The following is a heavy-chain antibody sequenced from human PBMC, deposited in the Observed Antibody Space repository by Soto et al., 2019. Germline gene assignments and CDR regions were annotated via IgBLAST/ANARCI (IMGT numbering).Heavy chain of an antibody. CDR2: ISAYTGNT. D-gene: IGHD1-26*01. J-gene: IGHJ4*02. Sequence: QVQLVQSGAEVKKPGASVKVSCKASGYTFTSYGISWVRQAPGQGLEWMGWISAYTGNTNYAHNLQGRVTMTTDTSTNTAYMELRRLRHDDTAVYYCAREQGGSYYCWGQGTLVTVSS. CDR3: AREQGGSYYC. V-gene: IGHV1-18*01. CDR1: GYTFTSYG.